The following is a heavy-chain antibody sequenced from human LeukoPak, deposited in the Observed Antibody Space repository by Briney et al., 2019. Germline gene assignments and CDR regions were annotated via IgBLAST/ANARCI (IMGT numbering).Heavy chain of an antibody. CDR2: IYYSGTT. CDR1: GGSMRSSGSY. J-gene: IGHJ4*02. CDR3: ARSEEWLLLVDC. V-gene: IGHV4-39*01. D-gene: IGHD6-19*01. Sequence: PSETLSLTCNVSGGSMRSSGSYWGWIHQPPGKGLEWIESIYYSGTTFYNPSLQSRVTISLDTSKNRFSLKLWSVTAADTAVYYCARSEEWLLLVDCWGQGTLVTVSS.